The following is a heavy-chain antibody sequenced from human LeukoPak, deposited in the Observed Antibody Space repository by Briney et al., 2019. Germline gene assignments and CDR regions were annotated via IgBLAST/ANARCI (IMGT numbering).Heavy chain of an antibody. D-gene: IGHD2-8*01. J-gene: IGHJ5*02. V-gene: IGHV4-39*01. CDR2: IYYSGST. CDR3: AIQKMDGPDH. Sequence: PSETLSLTCTVPSGSISSSSYYWGWIRQPPGKGLEWIGSIYYSGSTYYNPSLKSRVTIFVDTSKNQFSLKLSSVTAADTAVYYCAIQKMDGPDHWGQGTLVTVSS. CDR1: SGSISSSSYY.